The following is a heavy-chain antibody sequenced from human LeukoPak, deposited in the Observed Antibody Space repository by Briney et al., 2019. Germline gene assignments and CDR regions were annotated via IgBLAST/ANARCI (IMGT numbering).Heavy chain of an antibody. CDR2: IKEDGSEE. CDR1: GFTFSSYW. CDR3: ARDVYSSGYYGQN. V-gene: IGHV3-7*01. J-gene: IGHJ4*02. Sequence: GGSLRLSCAASGFTFSSYWMYWVRQAPGKWREWVANIKEDGSEEYYVESVKGRFSVSRDNAKNSLSLQMNRLRAEDTAVYSCARDVYSSGYYGQNWGQGILVSVSS. D-gene: IGHD3-22*01.